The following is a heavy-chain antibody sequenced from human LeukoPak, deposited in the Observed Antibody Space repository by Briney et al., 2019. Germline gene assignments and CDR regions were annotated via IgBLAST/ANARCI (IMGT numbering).Heavy chain of an antibody. V-gene: IGHV4-59*01. J-gene: IGHJ4*02. CDR3: ARYGGYYFDY. CDR1: GGSINYYY. D-gene: IGHD3-10*01. Sequence: PSETLSLTCTVSGGSINYYYWSWIRQPPGKGLECIGYIYYSGSTNFNPSLKSRVTISVDTSKNQFSLKLSSVTAADTAVYYCARYGGYYFDYWGQGTLVTVSS. CDR2: IYYSGST.